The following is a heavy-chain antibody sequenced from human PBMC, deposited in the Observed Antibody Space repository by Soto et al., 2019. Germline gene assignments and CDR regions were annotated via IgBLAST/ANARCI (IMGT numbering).Heavy chain of an antibody. CDR1: GFSVSSYY. J-gene: IGHJ6*03. D-gene: IGHD3-3*01. CDR2: IYNSGST. CDR3: ARHGGLLYNYYYIDV. Sequence: SGTLSLTCAASGFSVSSYYISWVRQPPGKGLEWVAVIYNSGSTNFNPSLKSRVTISVDTSKNQFSLQLSSLSAADTAVYYCARHGGLLYNYYYIDVWGKGTTVTVSS. V-gene: IGHV4-59*08.